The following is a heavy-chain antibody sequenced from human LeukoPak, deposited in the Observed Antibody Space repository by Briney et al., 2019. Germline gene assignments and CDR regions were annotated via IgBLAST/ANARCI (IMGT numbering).Heavy chain of an antibody. D-gene: IGHD1-26*01. CDR1: GFTFSSHW. CDR2: INTDGSSP. V-gene: IGHV3-74*01. Sequence: GGSLRLSCAASGFTFSSHWMHWVRQAPGKGLVWVSCINTDGSSPTYADSVKGRFTISRDNAKNTLSLQMNSLRAEDTAVYYRARDGGNYSPQDYWGQGTLVTVSS. CDR3: ARDGGNYSPQDY. J-gene: IGHJ4*02.